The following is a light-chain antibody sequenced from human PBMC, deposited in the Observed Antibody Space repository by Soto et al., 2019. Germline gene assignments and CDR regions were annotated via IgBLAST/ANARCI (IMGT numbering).Light chain of an antibody. Sequence: QSVLTQSPSASASLGASVKLTCTLSSGHSNYAIAWHQQQPEKGPRFLMKLNSDGSHNKGDEIPDRFSGSSSGAERYLTISSLQSEDEADYYCQTWGTGMVFGGGTKLTVL. CDR2: LNSDGSH. CDR3: QTWGTGMV. V-gene: IGLV4-69*01. J-gene: IGLJ3*02. CDR1: SGHSNYA.